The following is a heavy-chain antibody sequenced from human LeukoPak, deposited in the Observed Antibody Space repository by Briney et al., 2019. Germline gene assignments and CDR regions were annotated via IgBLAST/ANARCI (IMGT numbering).Heavy chain of an antibody. CDR3: ARGPDYGDYYF. Sequence: SETLSLTCTVSLGSISSSSSSCIRHPPGKGLEWIEYISYSGNTNYNPSLKRRVTISLDTSNKQFSLKLSSVTAADTAVYYCARGPDYGDYYFWGQGTLVTVSS. D-gene: IGHD4-17*01. J-gene: IGHJ4*02. V-gene: IGHV4-59*12. CDR2: ISYSGNT. CDR1: LGSISSSS.